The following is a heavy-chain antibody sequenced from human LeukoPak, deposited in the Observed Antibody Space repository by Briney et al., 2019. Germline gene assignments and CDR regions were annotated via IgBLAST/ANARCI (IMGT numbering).Heavy chain of an antibody. CDR1: GYTFTSYG. D-gene: IGHD3-22*01. CDR3: AREDDSSGYYYAGGVY. CDR2: ISAYNGNT. J-gene: IGHJ4*02. Sequence: ASVKVSCKASGYTFTSYGISWVRQAPGQGLEWMGWISAYNGNTNYAQKLQGRVTMTTDTSTSTAYMELRSLRPDDTAVYYCAREDDSSGYYYAGGVYWGQGTLVTVSS. V-gene: IGHV1-18*01.